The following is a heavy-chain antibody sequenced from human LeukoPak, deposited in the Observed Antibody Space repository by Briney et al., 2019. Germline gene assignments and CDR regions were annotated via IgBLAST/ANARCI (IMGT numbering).Heavy chain of an antibody. CDR2: ISSSGSTI. CDR1: GFTLSSYE. J-gene: IGHJ4*02. V-gene: IGHV3-48*03. Sequence: GGSLRLSCAASGFTLSSYEMNWVRQAPGKGLEWVSYISSSGSTIYYADAVKGRFTISRDNAKNSLYLQMNSLRAEDTAVYYCARTPSKWELAPRDGDFDYWGQGTLVTVSS. CDR3: ARTPSKWELAPRDGDFDY. D-gene: IGHD1-26*01.